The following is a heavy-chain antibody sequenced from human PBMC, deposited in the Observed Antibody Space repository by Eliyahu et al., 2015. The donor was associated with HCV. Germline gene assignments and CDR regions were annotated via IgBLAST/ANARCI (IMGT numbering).Heavy chain of an antibody. D-gene: IGHD6-19*01. J-gene: IGHJ4*02. CDR3: ARVVAVAGIDY. Sequence: EVQLVETGGGLIQPGGSLRLSCAASGFTVSSNYMSWVRQAPGKGLEWVSVIYSGGSRYYADSVKGRFTISRDNSKNTLYLQMNSLRAEDTAVYYCARVVAVAGIDYWGQGTLVTVSS. V-gene: IGHV3-53*02. CDR2: IYSGGSR. CDR1: GFTVSSNY.